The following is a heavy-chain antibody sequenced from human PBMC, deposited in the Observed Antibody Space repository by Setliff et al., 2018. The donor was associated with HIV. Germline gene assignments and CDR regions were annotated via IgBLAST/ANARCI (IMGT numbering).Heavy chain of an antibody. J-gene: IGHJ6*03. CDR1: GYSFTSYY. CDR3: ARGYQSSPYYYYMDV. V-gene: IGHV1-46*01. CDR2: INPSGGST. D-gene: IGHD5-12*01. Sequence: ASVKVSCKASGYSFTSYYIHWVRQAPGQGLEWMGIINPSGGSTSYAQKFQGRVTMTRDTSTSTVYMELSSLRSEDTAVYNCARGYQSSPYYYYMDVWGKGTTVTVSS.